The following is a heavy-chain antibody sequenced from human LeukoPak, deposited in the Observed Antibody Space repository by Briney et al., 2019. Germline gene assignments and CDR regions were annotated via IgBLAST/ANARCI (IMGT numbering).Heavy chain of an antibody. CDR2: ISGSGGST. CDR1: GFTFSSYA. Sequence: GGSLRLSCAASGFTFSSYAMSWVRQAPGKGLEWVSAISGSGGSTYYADSVKGRFTISRDNSKNTLYLQMNSLRAEDTAVYYCARDWGDYGDYYYWGQGTLVTVSS. V-gene: IGHV3-23*01. D-gene: IGHD4-17*01. J-gene: IGHJ4*02. CDR3: ARDWGDYGDYYY.